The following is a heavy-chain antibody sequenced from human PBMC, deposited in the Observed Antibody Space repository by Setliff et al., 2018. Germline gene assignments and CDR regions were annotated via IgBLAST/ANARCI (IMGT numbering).Heavy chain of an antibody. J-gene: IGHJ6*03. Sequence: LSLTCTVSGGSISSYYWSWIRQPPGKGLEWIGYIYYSGSTNYNPSLKSRVTISVDTSKNQFSLKLSSVTAADTAVYYCARMAVRVASRPSSPLDYYYYMDLWGKGATVTVSS. CDR1: GGSISSYY. V-gene: IGHV4-59*08. D-gene: IGHD6-6*01. CDR2: IYYSGST. CDR3: ARMAVRVASRPSSPLDYYYYMDL.